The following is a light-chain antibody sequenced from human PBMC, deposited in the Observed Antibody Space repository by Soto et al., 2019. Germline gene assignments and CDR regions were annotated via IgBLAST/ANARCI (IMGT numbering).Light chain of an antibody. V-gene: IGLV2-8*01. J-gene: IGLJ1*01. CDR2: EVS. CDR1: SSDVGGYNY. CDR3: SSYECRNNV. Sequence: QSALTQPPSASGSPGQPVTISCTGTSSDVGGYNYVSCYQQHPGKAPKLMIYEVSKRPSGVPDRFSGSKSGNTASLTVSGLQAEDEADYYCSSYECRNNVLGTGTKLTDL.